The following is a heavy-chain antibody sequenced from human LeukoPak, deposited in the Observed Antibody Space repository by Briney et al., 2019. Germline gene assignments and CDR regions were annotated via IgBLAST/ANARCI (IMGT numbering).Heavy chain of an antibody. CDR1: GYTFTGYY. CDR2: INPNSGGT. J-gene: IGHJ6*03. D-gene: IGHD6-19*01. V-gene: IGHV1-2*02. CDR3: ARGMYSSGWFTYYYYYYMDV. Sequence: ASVKVSCKASGYTFTGYYMHWVRQAPGQGLKWMGWINPNSGGTNYAQKFQGRVTMTRDTSISTAYMELSRLRSDDTAVYYCARGMYSSGWFTYYYYYYMDVWGKGTTVTVSS.